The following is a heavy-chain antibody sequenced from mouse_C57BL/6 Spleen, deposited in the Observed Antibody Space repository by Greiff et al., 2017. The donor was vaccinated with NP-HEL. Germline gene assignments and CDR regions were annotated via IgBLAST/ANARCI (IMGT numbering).Heavy chain of an antibody. Sequence: DVHLVESGGGLVKPGGSLKLSCAASGFTFSSYTMSWVRQTPEKRLEWVATISGGGGNTYYPDRVKGRSTLSRDNAKNTLYLQMSSLMSEDAALYYCARVLERDYFDYWGQGTTLTVSS. CDR2: ISGGGGNT. CDR3: ARVLERDYFDY. J-gene: IGHJ2*01. CDR1: GFTFSSYT. V-gene: IGHV5-9*01. D-gene: IGHD2-14*01.